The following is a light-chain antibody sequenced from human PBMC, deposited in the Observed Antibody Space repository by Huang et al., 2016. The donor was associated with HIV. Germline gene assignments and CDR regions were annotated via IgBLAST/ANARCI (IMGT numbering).Light chain of an antibody. V-gene: IGKV1-33*01. Sequence: DIQMTQSPSSLSASVGDRVTITCQASQDISNDLNWYQHKPGKAPKLLISVASILETGVPSRFSGTASGTDFTFTISSLQPEELATYYCQQYASLPVTFGGGTKVEIK. J-gene: IGKJ4*01. CDR3: QQYASLPVT. CDR1: QDISND. CDR2: VAS.